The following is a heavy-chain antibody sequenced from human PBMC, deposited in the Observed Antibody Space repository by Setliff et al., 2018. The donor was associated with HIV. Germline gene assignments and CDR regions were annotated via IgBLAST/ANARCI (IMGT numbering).Heavy chain of an antibody. CDR2: IYYSGST. D-gene: IGHD3-10*01. V-gene: IGHV4-59*11. Sequence: SETLSLTCTVSGGSISSHYWSWIRQPPGKGLEWIGYIYYSGSTNYNPSLKSRVTISVDTSKNQFSLKLSSVTAADTAVYYCARDGPLEGSYRYYYYYYMDVWGKGTTVTVSS. CDR1: GGSISSHY. CDR3: ARDGPLEGSYRYYYYYYMDV. J-gene: IGHJ6*03.